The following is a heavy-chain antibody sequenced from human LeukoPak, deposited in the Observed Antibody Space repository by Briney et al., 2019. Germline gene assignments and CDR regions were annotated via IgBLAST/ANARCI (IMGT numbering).Heavy chain of an antibody. J-gene: IGHJ4*02. Sequence: ASVKVSCKASGYTFTSYYMHWVRQAPGQGLEWMGIINPSGGSTSYAQKFQGRVTMTRDTSTSTVYMELSSLRSEDTAVYYCASNRGYCSGGSCYGEGLLDYWGQGNLVTVSS. CDR1: GYTFTSYY. CDR2: INPSGGST. V-gene: IGHV1-46*01. CDR3: ASNRGYCSGGSCYGEGLLDY. D-gene: IGHD2-15*01.